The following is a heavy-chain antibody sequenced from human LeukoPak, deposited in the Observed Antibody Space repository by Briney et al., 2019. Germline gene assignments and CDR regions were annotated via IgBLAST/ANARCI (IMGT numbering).Heavy chain of an antibody. J-gene: IGHJ4*02. D-gene: IGHD6-19*01. CDR2: IKQDGSEK. CDR1: GFTFSSYW. Sequence: PGGSLRLSCAASGFTFSSYWMSWVRQAPGKGLEWVANIKQDGSEKYYLDSVKGRFTISRDNAENSLYLQMNSLRAEDTAVYYCVTGASSGLEDWGQGILVTVSS. V-gene: IGHV3-7*01. CDR3: VTGASSGLED.